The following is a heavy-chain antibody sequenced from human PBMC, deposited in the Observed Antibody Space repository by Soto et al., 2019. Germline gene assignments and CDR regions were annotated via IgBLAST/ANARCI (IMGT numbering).Heavy chain of an antibody. Sequence: EVQLLESGGGLAQSGGSLRLSCAGSGFIFSAYAMSWVRQAPGKGLEWVSSTSGGGGSAYYADSVKGGFTISRDNSKNTLYPQMDRLRAEDTAVYFCTKLDPLRLGELSLAPFDSWGQGTLVTVSS. CDR1: GFIFSAYA. CDR2: TSGGGGSA. D-gene: IGHD3-16*02. V-gene: IGHV3-23*01. J-gene: IGHJ4*02. CDR3: TKLDPLRLGELSLAPFDS.